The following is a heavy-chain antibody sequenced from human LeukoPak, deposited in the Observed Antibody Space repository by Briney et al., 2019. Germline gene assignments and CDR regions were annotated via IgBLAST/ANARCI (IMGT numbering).Heavy chain of an antibody. D-gene: IGHD3-3*01. J-gene: IGHJ6*03. CDR2: IIPIFGTA. Sequence: ASVKVSCKASGGTFSSYAISWVRQAPGQGLEWMGRIIPIFGTANYAQKFQGRVTITTDESTSTAYMELSSLRSEDTAVYYCARDKDFWSGYYRKYYYYMDVWGKGTTVTVSS. CDR1: GGTFSSYA. CDR3: ARDKDFWSGYYRKYYYYMDV. V-gene: IGHV1-69*05.